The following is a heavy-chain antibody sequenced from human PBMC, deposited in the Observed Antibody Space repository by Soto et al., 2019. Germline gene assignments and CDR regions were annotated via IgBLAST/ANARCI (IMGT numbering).Heavy chain of an antibody. D-gene: IGHD4-17*01. CDR2: INHSGST. CDR3: ARVNGDYAFDI. V-gene: IGHV4-34*01. J-gene: IGHJ3*02. Sequence: QVQLQQWGAGLLKPSETLSLTCAVYGGSLSGYYWSWIRQPPGKGLEWIGEINHSGSTNYNPSLKSRVTISVDTSKNQFSLKLSSVTAADTAVYYCARVNGDYAFDIWGQGTMVTVSS. CDR1: GGSLSGYY.